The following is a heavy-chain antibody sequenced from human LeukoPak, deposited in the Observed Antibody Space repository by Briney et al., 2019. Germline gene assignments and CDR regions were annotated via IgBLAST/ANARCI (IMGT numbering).Heavy chain of an antibody. Sequence: GGSLRLSCAASGFTFDDYGMSWVRQAPGKGLEWVSAISGSGGSTYYADSVKGRFTISRDNSKNTLYLQMNSLRAEDTAVYYCAKGDTAMVNLVDYWGQGTLVTVSS. V-gene: IGHV3-23*01. CDR3: AKGDTAMVNLVDY. CDR1: GFTFDDYG. D-gene: IGHD5-18*01. J-gene: IGHJ4*02. CDR2: ISGSGGST.